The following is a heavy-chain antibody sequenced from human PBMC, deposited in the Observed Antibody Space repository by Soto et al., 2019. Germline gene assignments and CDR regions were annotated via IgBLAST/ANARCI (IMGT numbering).Heavy chain of an antibody. J-gene: IGHJ4*02. CDR2: ISVYTGNT. D-gene: IGHD2-2*01. CDR1: GSTFTSYG. V-gene: IGHV1-18*04. CDR3: ASDDFFCSSSNCLYYFGY. Sequence: APVKVSCKGSGSTFTSYGINWVRQAPGQGLEWMGWISVYTGNTNYAQNLQGRVTITTDTSTSTAYMELRSLRSDDTAVYYCASDDFFCSSSNCLYYFGYPGQGTPGSVCS.